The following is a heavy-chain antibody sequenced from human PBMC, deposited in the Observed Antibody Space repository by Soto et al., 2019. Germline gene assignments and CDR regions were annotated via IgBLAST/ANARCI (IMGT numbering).Heavy chain of an antibody. CDR1: GGSISSGGYY. D-gene: IGHD6-13*01. Sequence: QVQLQESGPGLVKPSQTLSLTCTVSGGSISSGGYYWSWIRQHPGKGLEWIGYIYYSGSTYYNPSLKRRLTISVHESKKHFSLKLSSVTAADTAVYYCASVVSTAAGYYRAHWYFDLWGRGTLVTVSS. V-gene: IGHV4-31*03. CDR3: ASVVSTAAGYYRAHWYFDL. CDR2: IYYSGST. J-gene: IGHJ2*01.